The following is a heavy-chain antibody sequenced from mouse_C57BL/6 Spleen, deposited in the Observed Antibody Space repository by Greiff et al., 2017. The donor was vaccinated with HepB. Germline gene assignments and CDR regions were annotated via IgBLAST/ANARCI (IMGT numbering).Heavy chain of an antibody. V-gene: IGHV1-47*01. CDR3: ARRGYYGSSSYYFDY. CDR1: GYTFTTYP. CDR2: FHPYNDDT. J-gene: IGHJ2*01. Sequence: QVQLKQSGAELVKPGASVKMSCKASGYTFTTYPIEWMKQNHGKSLEWIGNFHPYNDDTKYNEKFKGKATLTVEKSSSTVYLELSRLTSDDSAVYYCARRGYYGSSSYYFDYWGQGTTLTVSS. D-gene: IGHD1-1*01.